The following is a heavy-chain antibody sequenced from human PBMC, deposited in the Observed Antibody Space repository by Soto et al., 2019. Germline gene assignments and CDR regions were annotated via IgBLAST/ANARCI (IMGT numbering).Heavy chain of an antibody. V-gene: IGHV1-3*01. CDR1: GYTFTIYA. CDR3: ARVPLGGRFDY. D-gene: IGHD1-1*01. J-gene: IGHJ4*02. Sequence: ASVKVSCKASGYTFTIYAMHWVRQAPGQRLEWMGWINAGNGNTKYSQKFQGRVTITRDTSASTSYMELSSLRSQDTGVYYCARVPLGGRFDYWGQGTLVTVAS. CDR2: INAGNGNT.